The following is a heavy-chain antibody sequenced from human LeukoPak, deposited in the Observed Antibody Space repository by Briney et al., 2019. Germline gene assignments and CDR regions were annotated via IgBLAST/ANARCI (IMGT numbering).Heavy chain of an antibody. CDR3: ARDGEHVLAHDY. CDR2: ISYDGSNK. V-gene: IGHV3-30*14. J-gene: IGHJ4*02. CDR1: GFTFSSYA. Sequence: GGSLRLSCAASGFTFSSYAMHWVRQAPGKGLEWVAVISYDGSNKYYADSVKGRFTTSRDNSKNTLFIQMNSLRAEDTGVYYCARDGEHVLAHDYWGQGTLVTVSS. D-gene: IGHD3-10*01.